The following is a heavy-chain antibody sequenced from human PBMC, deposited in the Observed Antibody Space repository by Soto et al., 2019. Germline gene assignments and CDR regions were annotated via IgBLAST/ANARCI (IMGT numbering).Heavy chain of an antibody. J-gene: IGHJ4*02. D-gene: IGHD3-16*01. CDR1: GFTFSAHA. Sequence: EVHLLESGGGLVQPGGSLRLSCVASGFTFSAHAMSWVRQAPGKGLEWVSAISSSGGATFYTESVRGRFTISRDNSKNSLILQMNSVRAEDTAVYYCSKESVNGGGVTSCDYWGQGTLVTVSS. CDR2: ISSSGGAT. V-gene: IGHV3-23*01. CDR3: SKESVNGGGVTSCDY.